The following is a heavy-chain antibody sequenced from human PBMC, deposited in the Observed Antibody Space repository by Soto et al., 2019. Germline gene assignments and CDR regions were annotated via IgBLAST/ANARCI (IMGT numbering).Heavy chain of an antibody. J-gene: IGHJ6*02. V-gene: IGHV1-46*01. CDR3: GPVQMGGRGDIMAV. D-gene: IGHD2-21*02. CDR2: TNPHGRTT. CDR1: RDMFTYSF. Sequence: QVQLVHSGAEVKKPGASVKVSCQASRDMFTYSFLQRVRQAPGQGLEWMGITNPHGRTTNYEQRFKGRVNRTWDTAFSTVYTEVTRKGPANTAVYYSGPVQMGGRGDIMAVWGQGNRVTVSS.